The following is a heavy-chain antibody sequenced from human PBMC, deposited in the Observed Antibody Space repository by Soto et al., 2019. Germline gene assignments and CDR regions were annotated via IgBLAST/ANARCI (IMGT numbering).Heavy chain of an antibody. CDR3: AKVFYSGNKGYFDF. J-gene: IGHJ4*02. V-gene: IGHV3-23*01. CDR2: IAGSSGNT. CDR1: GFTFSNYA. Sequence: EVQVLESGGDLVQPGGSLRLSCAASGFTFSNYAMNWVRQAPGRGLEWVSLIAGSSGNTYYADSVKGRFTISRDNSKNTVYLQMNGLRAEDTAVYYCAKVFYSGNKGYFDFWGQGTLVTVSS. D-gene: IGHD1-26*01.